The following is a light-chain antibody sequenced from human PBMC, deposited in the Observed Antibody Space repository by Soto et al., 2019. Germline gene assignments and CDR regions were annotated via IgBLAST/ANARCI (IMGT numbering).Light chain of an antibody. J-gene: IGLJ2*01. CDR2: DVS. CDR1: SSDVGGYKF. V-gene: IGLV2-14*03. CDR3: CSYTTSYGLA. Sequence: QSALTQPASVSGSPGQSITISCTGTSSDVGGYKFVSWYQQYPGKAPKLIIHDVSNRPSGVSNRFSASKSGNTASLTISGLQAEDEADYYCCSYTTSYGLAFGGGTKVTVL.